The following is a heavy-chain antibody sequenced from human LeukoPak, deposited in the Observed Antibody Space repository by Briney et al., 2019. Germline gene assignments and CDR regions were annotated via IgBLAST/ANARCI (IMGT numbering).Heavy chain of an antibody. J-gene: IGHJ4*02. CDR2: ISYDGSNK. D-gene: IGHD3-22*01. CDR3: AKDSLYYDRPRGFDY. CDR1: GYTFRNYA. V-gene: IGHV3-30*18. Sequence: GRSLTLSCAASGYTFRNYAMHWVRQAPGKGLEWVAVISYDGSNKYYADSVKGRFTISRDNSKNTLYLQMNSLRAEDTAVYYCAKDSLYYDRPRGFDYWGQGTLVTVSS.